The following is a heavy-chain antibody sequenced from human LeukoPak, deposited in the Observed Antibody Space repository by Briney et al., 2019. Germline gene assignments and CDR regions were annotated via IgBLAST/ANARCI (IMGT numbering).Heavy chain of an antibody. J-gene: IGHJ4*02. D-gene: IGHD5-18*01. V-gene: IGHV4-59*08. CDR3: ARRDTADASIDF. Sequence: SETLSLTCTVSGGSIIGHWWSWIRQPPGKGLEWIGDIFYSGSNNYNPSLKSRLSISLDTSKNQFSLKLSSVTAADTAMYYCARRDTADASIDFWGQGTLVIASS. CDR1: GGSIIGHW. CDR2: IFYSGSN.